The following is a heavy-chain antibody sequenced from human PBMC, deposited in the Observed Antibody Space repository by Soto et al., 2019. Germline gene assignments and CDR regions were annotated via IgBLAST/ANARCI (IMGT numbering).Heavy chain of an antibody. CDR1: GSRFTSHW. CDR2: IYPGDSDT. Sequence: PGEPLKISCKCSGSRFTSHWIAWVRQTPVKGLEWMGIIYPGDSDTRYSPPFQGQVTISVDKSIDTAYLQWSSLKASDTAMYYCARGDFWSGYYWFDPWGQGTLVTVSS. V-gene: IGHV5-51*01. D-gene: IGHD3-3*01. CDR3: ARGDFWSGYYWFDP. J-gene: IGHJ5*02.